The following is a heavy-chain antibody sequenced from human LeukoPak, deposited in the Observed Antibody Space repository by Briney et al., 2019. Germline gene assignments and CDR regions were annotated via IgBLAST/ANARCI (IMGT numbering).Heavy chain of an antibody. D-gene: IGHD3-3*01. CDR3: ARGILRFLEWYPNYYGMDV. CDR1: GGSFSGYY. CDR2: INHSGST. V-gene: IGHV4-34*01. Sequence: SETLSLTCAVYGGSFSGYYWSWIRQPPGKGLEWIGEINHSGSTNYNPPLKSRVTISVDTSKNQFSLRLSSVTAADTAVYYCARGILRFLEWYPNYYGMDVWGQGTTVTVSS. J-gene: IGHJ6*02.